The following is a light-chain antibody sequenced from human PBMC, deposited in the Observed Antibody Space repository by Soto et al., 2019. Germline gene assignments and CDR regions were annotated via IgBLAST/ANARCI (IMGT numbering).Light chain of an antibody. CDR1: QSVYKY. CDR2: DTV. CDR3: QQRRSWPT. Sequence: EIVLTQSPATLSLSPGDRATLSCRASQSVYKYLAWYQQKPGQASRLLIYDTVNRASGIPARFSGSGSETDFTLHISSLEPADFAVSYCQQRRSWPTFGPATKVEIK. J-gene: IGKJ1*01. V-gene: IGKV3-11*01.